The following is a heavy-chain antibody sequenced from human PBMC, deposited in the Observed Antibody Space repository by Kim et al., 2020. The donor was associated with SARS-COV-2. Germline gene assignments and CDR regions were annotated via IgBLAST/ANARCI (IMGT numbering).Heavy chain of an antibody. V-gene: IGHV4-39*07. Sequence: SETLSLTCTVSGGSISSSSYYWGWIRQPPGKGLEWIGSIYYSGSTYYNPSLKSRVTISVDTSKNQFSLKLSSVTAAATAVYYCASVDSSSWYGDDAFDIWGQGTMVTVSS. CDR1: GGSISSSSYY. D-gene: IGHD6-13*01. J-gene: IGHJ3*02. CDR2: IYYSGST. CDR3: ASVDSSSWYGDDAFDI.